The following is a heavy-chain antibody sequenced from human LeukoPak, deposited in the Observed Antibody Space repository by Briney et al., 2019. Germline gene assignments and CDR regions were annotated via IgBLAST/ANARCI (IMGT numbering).Heavy chain of an antibody. D-gene: IGHD1-26*01. V-gene: IGHV1-69*05. CDR3: ARDRIVGARPNGAFDI. CDR2: IIPIFGTA. J-gene: IGHJ3*02. Sequence: GSSVKVSCKASGGTFSSYAISWVRQAPGQGLEWMGGIIPIFGTANYAQKFQGRVTITTDESTSTAYMELSSLRSEDTAVYYCARDRIVGARPNGAFDIWGQGTMVTVSS. CDR1: GGTFSSYA.